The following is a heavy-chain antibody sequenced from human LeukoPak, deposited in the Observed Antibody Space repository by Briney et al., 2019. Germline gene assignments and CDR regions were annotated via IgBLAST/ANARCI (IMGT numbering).Heavy chain of an antibody. D-gene: IGHD2-15*01. J-gene: IGHJ4*02. V-gene: IGHV3-7*03. CDR2: IKQDGSEK. CDR3: ASGGGSVAAWR. Sequence: PGGSLRLSCAASGFTFSRYWMSWVRQAPGKGLEWVANIKQDGSEKYYVDSVKGRFTISRDNAKNSLYLQMNSLRAEDTAVYYCASGGGSVAAWRWGQGTLVTVSS. CDR1: GFTFSRYW.